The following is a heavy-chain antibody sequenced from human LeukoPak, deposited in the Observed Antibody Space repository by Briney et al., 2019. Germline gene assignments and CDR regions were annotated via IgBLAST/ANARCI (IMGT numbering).Heavy chain of an antibody. J-gene: IGHJ4*02. CDR1: GGSISNYY. CDR2: IYYSGST. Sequence: SETLSLTCTVSGGSISNYYWSWIRQPPGKGLEWIGYIYYSGSTNYNPSLKSRVTISVDTSMNQFSLKLSSVTAADTAVYYCARGGGFASGYLLWGQGTLVTVSS. CDR3: ARGGGFASGYLL. D-gene: IGHD3-22*01. V-gene: IGHV4-59*01.